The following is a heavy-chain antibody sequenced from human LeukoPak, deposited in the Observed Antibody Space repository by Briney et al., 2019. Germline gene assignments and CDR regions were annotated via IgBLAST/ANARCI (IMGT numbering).Heavy chain of an antibody. V-gene: IGHV3-23*01. Sequence: GGSLRLSCAASGFTFSSYAMSWVRQAPGKGLEWVSAISGSGGSTYYADSVKGRFTIPRDNSKNTLYLQMNSLRAEDTAVYYCAAGRYDYVWGSYRFFDPWGQGTLVTVSS. CDR3: AAGRYDYVWGSYRFFDP. J-gene: IGHJ5*02. CDR1: GFTFSSYA. D-gene: IGHD3-16*02. CDR2: ISGSGGST.